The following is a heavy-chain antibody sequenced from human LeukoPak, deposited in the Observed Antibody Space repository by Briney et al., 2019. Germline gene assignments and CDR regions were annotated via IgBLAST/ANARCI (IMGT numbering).Heavy chain of an antibody. CDR1: GYTFTSYD. Sequence: ASVKVSCKASGYTFTSYDINWVRQATGQGLEWMGWMNPNSGNTGYAQKFQGRVTMTTDTSTSTAYMELRSLRSDDTAVYYCARGPNYYYYYMDVWGKGTTVTISS. CDR3: ARGPNYYYYYMDV. CDR2: MNPNSGNT. J-gene: IGHJ6*03. V-gene: IGHV1-8*01.